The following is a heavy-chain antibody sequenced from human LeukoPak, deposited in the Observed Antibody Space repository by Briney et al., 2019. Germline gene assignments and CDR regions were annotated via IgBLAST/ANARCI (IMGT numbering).Heavy chain of an antibody. J-gene: IGHJ4*02. V-gene: IGHV1-18*01. CDR2: ISAYNGDT. CDR3: ALWFGESIY. D-gene: IGHD3-10*01. Sequence: ASVKVSCKASGYTFTNYDISWVRQAPGQGLEWMGWISAYNGDTNYAQKLQGRVTMTEGTSTDTAYMELSSLRSEDTAVYYCALWFGESIYWGQGTLVTVSS. CDR1: GYTFTNYD.